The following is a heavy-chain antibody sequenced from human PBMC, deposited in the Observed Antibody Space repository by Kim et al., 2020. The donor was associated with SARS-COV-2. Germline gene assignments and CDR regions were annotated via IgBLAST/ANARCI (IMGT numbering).Heavy chain of an antibody. J-gene: IGHJ6*02. CDR3: AKVLQEHGYYYYYGMDV. Sequence: VKGRFTISRDNSKNTLYLQMNSLRAEDTAVYYCAKVLQEHGYYYYYGMDVWGQGTTVTVSS. V-gene: IGHV3-30*02. D-gene: IGHD1-1*01.